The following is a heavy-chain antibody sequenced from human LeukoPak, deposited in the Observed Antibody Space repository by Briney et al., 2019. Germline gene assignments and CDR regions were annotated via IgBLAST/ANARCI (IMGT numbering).Heavy chain of an antibody. Sequence: ASVNVSCKASGYTFTGYYMHGVRQAPGQGLEWMGWINPNSGGTNYAQKFQGRVTMTRDTSISTAYMELSRLRSDDTAVYYCARDLRSGSTYYYYYGMDVWGQGTTVTVSS. D-gene: IGHD3-10*01. CDR3: ARDLRSGSTYYYYYGMDV. CDR1: GYTFTGYY. J-gene: IGHJ6*02. CDR2: INPNSGGT. V-gene: IGHV1-2*02.